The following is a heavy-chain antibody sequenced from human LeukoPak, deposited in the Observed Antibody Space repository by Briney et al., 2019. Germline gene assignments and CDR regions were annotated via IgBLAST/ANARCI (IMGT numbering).Heavy chain of an antibody. CDR1: GFIFNNYA. D-gene: IGHD5-18*01. J-gene: IGHJ4*02. CDR3: AKNQGYSYGYYFDY. Sequence: GGSLRLSCAGSGFIFNNYAMHWVRQPPGKGLEWVSGISWNSGSIDYADSVKGRFTISRDNAKNSLYLQMNSLRAEDTAVYYCAKNQGYSYGYYFDYWGQGTLVTVSS. V-gene: IGHV3-9*01. CDR2: ISWNSGSI.